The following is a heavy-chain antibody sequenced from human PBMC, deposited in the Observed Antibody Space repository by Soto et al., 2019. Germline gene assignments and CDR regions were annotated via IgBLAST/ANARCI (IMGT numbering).Heavy chain of an antibody. CDR3: ARDEIFGVVIPQSYGMDV. D-gene: IGHD3-3*01. CDR2: INPSGGST. J-gene: IGHJ6*02. Sequence: ASVKVSCKASGYTFTSYYMHWVRQAPGQGLEWMGIINPSGGSTSYAQKFQGRVTMTRDTSTSTVYMELSSLRSEDTAVYYCARDEIFGVVIPQSYGMDVWGQGTLVTVSS. V-gene: IGHV1-46*01. CDR1: GYTFTSYY.